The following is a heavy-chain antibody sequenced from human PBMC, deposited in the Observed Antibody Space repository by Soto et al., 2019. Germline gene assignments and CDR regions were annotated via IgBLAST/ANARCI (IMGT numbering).Heavy chain of an antibody. Sequence: QVQLEQSAPEVKKPGASVKVSCKASGYTFTTYGISWVRQAPGQGLEWLGWINTHNGNTNYAQNLQGRVIMTADTSTSTAYMELRSLRSDDTAIYYCTREGSAPYDYYGMDAWGQGTTVTFAS. CDR2: INTHNGNT. V-gene: IGHV1-18*01. CDR1: GYTFTTYG. CDR3: TREGSAPYDYYGMDA. J-gene: IGHJ6*02. D-gene: IGHD3-16*01.